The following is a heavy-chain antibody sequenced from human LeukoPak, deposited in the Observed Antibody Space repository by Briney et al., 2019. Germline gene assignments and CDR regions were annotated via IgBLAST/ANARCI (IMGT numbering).Heavy chain of an antibody. Sequence: ASVKVSCRASGNTLTVYYLHWVRQAPGQGLEWMGWINPHTGGTDYAQKFQGRVTITRNTSISTAYMELSSLRSEDTAVYYCARGRKYQLPPRSPYYYDCMDVWGKGTTVTVCS. CDR1: GNTLTVYY. J-gene: IGHJ6*03. CDR3: ARGRKYQLPPRSPYYYDCMDV. CDR2: INPHTGGT. D-gene: IGHD2-2*01. V-gene: IGHV1-2*02.